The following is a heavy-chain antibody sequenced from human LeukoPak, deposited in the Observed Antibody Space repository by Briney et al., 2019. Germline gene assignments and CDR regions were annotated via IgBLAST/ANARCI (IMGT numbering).Heavy chain of an antibody. CDR2: ISSSSSTI. CDR1: GFTFSSYS. V-gene: IGHV3-48*01. J-gene: IGHJ6*03. Sequence: EGSLRLSCAASGFTFSSYSMNWVRQAPGKGLEWVSYISSSSSTIYYADSVKGRFTISRDNAKNSLYLQMNSLRAEDTAVYYCARVLRYFDWLEGYYMDVWGKGTTVTVSS. D-gene: IGHD3-9*01. CDR3: ARVLRYFDWLEGYYMDV.